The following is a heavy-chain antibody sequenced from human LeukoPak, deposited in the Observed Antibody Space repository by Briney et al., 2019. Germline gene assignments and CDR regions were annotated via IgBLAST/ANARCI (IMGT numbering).Heavy chain of an antibody. J-gene: IGHJ1*01. D-gene: IGHD4-17*01. CDR1: GGSISSYY. CDR2: IYYSGST. CDR3: ARADGDYEEYFQH. Sequence: SETLSLTCTVSGGSISSYYWSWIRQPPGKGLEWIGYIYYSGSTNYNPSLKSRVTISVDTSKNQFSLKLSSVTAADTAVYYCARADGDYEEYFQHWGQGTLVTVSS. V-gene: IGHV4-59*01.